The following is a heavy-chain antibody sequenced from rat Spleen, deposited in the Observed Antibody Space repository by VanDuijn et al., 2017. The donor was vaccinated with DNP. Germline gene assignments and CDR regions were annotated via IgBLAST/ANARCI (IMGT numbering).Heavy chain of an antibody. CDR1: GFSFNNHG. CDR3: ALRLTIAAYFDY. CDR2: ISNSGDVT. V-gene: IGHV5S13*01. D-gene: IGHD1-2*01. J-gene: IGHJ2*01. Sequence: EVQLVESGGTLVQPGRSLKLSCVTSGFSFNNHGLAWVRQAPTKGLEWVASISNSGDVTHYRDSVKGRFTISRDTAKSTLYLQMDSLRSEDTATYYCALRLTIAAYFDYWGQGVMVTVSS.